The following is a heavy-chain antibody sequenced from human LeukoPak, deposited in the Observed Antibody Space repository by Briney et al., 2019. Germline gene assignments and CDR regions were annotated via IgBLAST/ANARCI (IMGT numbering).Heavy chain of an antibody. CDR1: GFTFSDYN. V-gene: IGHV3-21*01. D-gene: IGHD6-6*01. CDR3: ARWPYSSSYYFDY. CDR2: ITSGTTYI. Sequence: PGGSLRLSCAASGFTFSDYNMNWVRQSPEKGLEWVSSITSGTTYIYYADSVRGRFTLSRDNAKNSLYLQMNSLRAEDTAVYYCARWPYSSSYYFDYWGQGTLVIVSS. J-gene: IGHJ4*02.